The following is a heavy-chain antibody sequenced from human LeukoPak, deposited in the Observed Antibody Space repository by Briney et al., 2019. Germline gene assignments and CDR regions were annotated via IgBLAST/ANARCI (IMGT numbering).Heavy chain of an antibody. V-gene: IGHV1-3*01. D-gene: IGHD5-24*01. J-gene: IGHJ4*02. CDR2: VSAANNP. CDR1: GYIFTPHH. Sequence: ASVTVSCKTSGYIFTPHHIHWMRQAPGQGLELLGWVSAANNPEYSQKFQGRVVITRDASTTTSYLELNSLRSEDTAVYYCAMSVEMPPIPSFDYWGQGTLVTVSS. CDR3: AMSVEMPPIPSFDY.